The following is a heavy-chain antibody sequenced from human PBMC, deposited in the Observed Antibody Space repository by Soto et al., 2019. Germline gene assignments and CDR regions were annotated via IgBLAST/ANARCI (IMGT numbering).Heavy chain of an antibody. D-gene: IGHD3-22*01. Sequence: QVVLQESGPGLVKPSETLSLTCSVSGRSITSYYWSWVRQPPGKGLEWIGSIYDTGITSQNPSLKSRVTMSAETSQNQFSLKLTYVTGADTAVYYCARTYDSNGYANEFDSWGQGILVTVTS. CDR3: ARTYDSNGYANEFDS. CDR1: GRSITSYY. CDR2: IYDTGIT. J-gene: IGHJ4*02. V-gene: IGHV4-59*12.